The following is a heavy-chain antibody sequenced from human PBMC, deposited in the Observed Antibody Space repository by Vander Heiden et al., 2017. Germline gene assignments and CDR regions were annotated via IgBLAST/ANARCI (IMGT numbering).Heavy chain of an antibody. CDR1: GFIFSNYA. Sequence: EVQLLESGGGLVQPGGSLRLSCAASGFIFSNYAMTWVRQAPGRGLEWVSTISGPGGNTYYADSVKGRFTISRDNSRNTQYLQMNSLRAEDTAVYYCAKDLVGSTWSFDYWGQGILDTVSS. D-gene: IGHD6-13*01. CDR3: AKDLVGSTWSFDY. V-gene: IGHV3-23*01. J-gene: IGHJ4*02. CDR2: ISGPGGNT.